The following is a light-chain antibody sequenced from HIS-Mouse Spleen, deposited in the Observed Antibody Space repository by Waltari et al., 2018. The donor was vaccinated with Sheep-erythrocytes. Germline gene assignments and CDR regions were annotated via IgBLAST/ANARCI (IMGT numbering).Light chain of an antibody. Sequence: DIQMTQSPSSLSASVGDRVTITCQESQSISSYLNWYQQKPGKAPKLLIYAASSLQSGVPSRFSGSGSGTDFTLTISSLQPEDFATYYCQQSYSTPYTFGQGTKLEIK. CDR1: QSISSY. CDR3: QQSYSTPYT. J-gene: IGKJ2*01. CDR2: AAS. V-gene: IGKV1-39*01.